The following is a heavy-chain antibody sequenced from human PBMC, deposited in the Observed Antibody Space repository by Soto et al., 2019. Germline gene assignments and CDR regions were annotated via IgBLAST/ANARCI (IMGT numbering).Heavy chain of an antibody. CDR3: ASSIN. CDR2: IWYDGSNK. CDR1: GFPFSSYG. V-gene: IGHV3-33*03. J-gene: IGHJ4*02. Sequence: GGSLRLSCAASGFPFSSYGMHWVRQAPGKGLDWVGVIWYDGSNKDYAESVKGRFTISRDNSKNMLYLQMNSLRADDTAVYYCASSINWGQGTMVTVSS.